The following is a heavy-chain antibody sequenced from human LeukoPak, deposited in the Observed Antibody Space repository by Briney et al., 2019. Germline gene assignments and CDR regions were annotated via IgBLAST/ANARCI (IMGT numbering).Heavy chain of an antibody. Sequence: PGGSLRLYCAASGFTVTSNYMNWVRQAPGKGLEWVAVISSDGSTKYYADSVKGRFTISRDNSKKTLYLQMNSLGAEDTAVYYCAKDRDLSDSSGYSVYWGQGTLVTVSS. V-gene: IGHV3-30*18. D-gene: IGHD3-22*01. J-gene: IGHJ4*02. CDR1: GFTVTSNY. CDR3: AKDRDLSDSSGYSVY. CDR2: ISSDGSTK.